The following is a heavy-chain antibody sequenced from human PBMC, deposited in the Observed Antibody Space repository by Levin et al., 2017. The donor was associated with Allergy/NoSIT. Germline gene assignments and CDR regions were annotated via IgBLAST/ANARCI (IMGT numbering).Heavy chain of an antibody. CDR2: ISKDGST. CDR1: GFTVNRKF. CDR3: AADSDRTYWYFY. Sequence: LSLTCAASGFTVNRKFINWVRPLPGKGLEWVALISKDGSTDYADSVKGRFTISRDESRNTVYLQMNSLRVDDTAVYFCAADSDRTYWYFYWGQGTLVTVSS. D-gene: IGHD6-13*01. J-gene: IGHJ4*02. V-gene: IGHV3-53*01.